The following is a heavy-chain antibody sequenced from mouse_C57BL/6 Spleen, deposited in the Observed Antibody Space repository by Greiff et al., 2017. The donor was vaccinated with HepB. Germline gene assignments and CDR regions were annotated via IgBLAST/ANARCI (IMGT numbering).Heavy chain of an antibody. V-gene: IGHV1-69*01. CDR1: GYTFTSYW. Sequence: VQLQQPGAELVMPGASVKLSCKASGYTFTSYWMHWVKQRPGQGLEWIGEIDPSDSYTNYNQKFKGKSTLTVDKSSSTAYMQLSSLTSEDSAVYYCATLGLRRWFAYWGQGTLVTVSA. CDR2: IDPSDSYT. J-gene: IGHJ3*01. D-gene: IGHD2-2*01. CDR3: ATLGLRRWFAY.